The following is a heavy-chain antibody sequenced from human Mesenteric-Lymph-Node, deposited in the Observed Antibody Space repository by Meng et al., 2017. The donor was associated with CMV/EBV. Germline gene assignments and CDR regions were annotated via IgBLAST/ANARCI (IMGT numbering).Heavy chain of an antibody. V-gene: IGHV3-11*04. CDR3: ARPPAGYDFWSGYYTDYYYYGMDV. CDR2: ISSSSSTI. D-gene: IGHD3-3*01. Sequence: GGSLRLSCTASGFTFSDYYMTWIRQAPGKGLEWVSYISSSSSTIYYADSVKGRFTISRDNAKNSLYLQMNSLRAEDTAVYYCARPPAGYDFWSGYYTDYYYYGMDVWGQGTTVTVSS. CDR1: GFTFSDYY. J-gene: IGHJ6*02.